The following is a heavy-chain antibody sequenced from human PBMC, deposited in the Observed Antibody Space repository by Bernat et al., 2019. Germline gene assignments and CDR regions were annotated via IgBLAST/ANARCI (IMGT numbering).Heavy chain of an antibody. Sequence: QDQLVQSGAEVKKPGASVKVSCKASGYTLTSHAIHWVRQAPGQRLEWMGWMNPNSGNTGYAQKFQGRVTMTRNTSISTAYMELSSLRSEDTAVYYCAREEEYGDYVDYWGQGTLVTVSS. CDR2: MNPNSGNT. J-gene: IGHJ4*02. D-gene: IGHD4-17*01. CDR1: GYTLTSHA. CDR3: AREEEYGDYVDY. V-gene: IGHV1-8*01.